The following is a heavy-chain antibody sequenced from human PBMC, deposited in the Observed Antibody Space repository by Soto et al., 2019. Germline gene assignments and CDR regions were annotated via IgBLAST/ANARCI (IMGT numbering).Heavy chain of an antibody. J-gene: IGHJ4*02. V-gene: IGHV3-23*01. D-gene: IGHD3-3*01. CDR1: GFTFSSYA. Sequence: GGSLRLSCAASGFTFSSYAMSWVRQAPGKGLEWVSAISGSGGSTYYADSVKGRFTISRDNSKNTLYLQMNSLRAEDTAVYYCAKDPDYDFWSGYYCCLDYWGQGTLVTVSS. CDR3: AKDPDYDFWSGYYCCLDY. CDR2: ISGSGGST.